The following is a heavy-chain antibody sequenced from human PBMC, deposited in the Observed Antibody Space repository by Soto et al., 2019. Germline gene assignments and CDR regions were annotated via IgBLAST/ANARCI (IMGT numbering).Heavy chain of an antibody. D-gene: IGHD1-26*01. Sequence: PGGSLRLSCAVSGFTITTYWMIWVRQAPGKGLEWVASANPDGSEKHYVDSVKGRFAISRDNAKNSMFLQMNSLRVEDTAVYYCAREGSGVGGLIYFDPWGQGTLVTVSS. CDR3: AREGSGVGGLIYFDP. V-gene: IGHV3-7*04. J-gene: IGHJ5*02. CDR2: ANPDGSEK. CDR1: GFTITTYW.